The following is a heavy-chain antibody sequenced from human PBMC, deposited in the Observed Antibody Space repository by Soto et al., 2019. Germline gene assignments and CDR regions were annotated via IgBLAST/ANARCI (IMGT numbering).Heavy chain of an antibody. Sequence: GGSLRLSCAASGFTFSSCAMSWVRQAPGKGLEWVSGIGGSGDDTHYADSVKGRFTISRDNSKNTLHLQMNSLRAEDTALYYCAKGARLRIHYYGMDVWGQGTTVTVSS. CDR2: IGGSGDDT. CDR1: GFTFSSCA. D-gene: IGHD4-17*01. V-gene: IGHV3-23*01. J-gene: IGHJ6*02. CDR3: AKGARLRIHYYGMDV.